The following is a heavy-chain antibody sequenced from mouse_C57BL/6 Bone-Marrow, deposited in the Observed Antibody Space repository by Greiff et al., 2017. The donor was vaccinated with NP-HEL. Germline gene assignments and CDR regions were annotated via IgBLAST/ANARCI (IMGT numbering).Heavy chain of an antibody. CDR2: INPSNGGT. V-gene: IGHV1-53*01. J-gene: IGHJ3*01. D-gene: IGHD1-1*01. CDR3: ARGDYGSSYAWFAY. Sequence: QVQLQQSGTELVKPGASVKLSCKASGYTFTSYWMHWVKQRPGQGLEWIGNINPSNGGTNYNEKFKSKATLTVDKSSSTAYMQLSSLTSEDSAVYYCARGDYGSSYAWFAYWGQGTLVTVSA. CDR1: GYTFTSYW.